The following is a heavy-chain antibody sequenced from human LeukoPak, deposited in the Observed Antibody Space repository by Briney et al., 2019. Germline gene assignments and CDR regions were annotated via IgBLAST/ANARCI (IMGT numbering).Heavy chain of an antibody. CDR3: AREMGIVVVPAAYNWFDP. CDR1: GYTFTGFY. J-gene: IGHJ5*02. Sequence: ASVKVSCKASGYTFTGFYMHWVRQAPGQGLEWMGWINPNSGGTNYAQKFQGRVTMTRDMSISTAYMELSRLRSDDTAVYYCAREMGIVVVPAAYNWFDPWGQGTLVTVSS. D-gene: IGHD2-2*03. V-gene: IGHV1-2*02. CDR2: INPNSGGT.